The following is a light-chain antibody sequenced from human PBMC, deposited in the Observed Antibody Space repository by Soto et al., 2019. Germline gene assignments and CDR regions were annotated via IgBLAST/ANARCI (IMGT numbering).Light chain of an antibody. J-gene: IGLJ3*02. CDR2: AVT. CDR1: SSNIGGNS. CDR3: CSYTASDLWV. V-gene: IGLV2-11*01. Sequence: QSVLTQPPSVSAAPGQKVTISCSGSSSNIGGNSVSWYQQLPGTAPKLMISAVTQRPSGVPDRFSGSKSGNTASLTISGLQADDEADYFCCSYTASDLWVFGGGTKVTVL.